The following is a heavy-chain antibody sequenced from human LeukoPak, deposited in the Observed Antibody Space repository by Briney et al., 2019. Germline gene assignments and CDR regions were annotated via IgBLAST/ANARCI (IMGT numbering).Heavy chain of an antibody. V-gene: IGHV3-13*01. CDR3: ARATKDNWNDVSYFDY. Sequence: PGGSLRLSCTASGFTFSISDMHWVRQPTGRGLEWVSAIGTIGDTYYSGSVKGRFTISRENTKNSLYLQIDSLRAEDTAVYYCARATKDNWNDVSYFDYWGQGTLVTVSS. CDR1: GFTFSISD. D-gene: IGHD1-1*01. J-gene: IGHJ4*02. CDR2: IGTIGDT.